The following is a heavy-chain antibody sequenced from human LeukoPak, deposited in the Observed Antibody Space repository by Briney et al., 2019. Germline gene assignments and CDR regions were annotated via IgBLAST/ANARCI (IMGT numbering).Heavy chain of an antibody. CDR3: ARLRSGYSYGYEYYFDY. CDR1: GGSISSSSCY. J-gene: IGHJ4*02. V-gene: IGHV4-39*01. Sequence: SETLSLTCTVSGGSISSSSCYWGWIRQPPGKGLEWIGSIYYSGSTYYNPSLKSRVTISVDTSKNQFSLKLSSVTAADTAVYYCARLRSGYSYGYEYYFDYWGQGTLVTVSS. D-gene: IGHD5-18*01. CDR2: IYYSGST.